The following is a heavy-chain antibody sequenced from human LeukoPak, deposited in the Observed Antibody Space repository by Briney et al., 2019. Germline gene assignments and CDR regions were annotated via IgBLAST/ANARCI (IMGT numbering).Heavy chain of an antibody. CDR2: ISSGSSYI. CDR1: GFTFSSTS. CDR3: ARGASGHSTDAFDI. Sequence: PGGSLRLSCAASGFTFSSTSMNWVRQAPGKGLEWVSSISSGSSYIFYADSVKGRFTISRDNAKRSLYLQMNSLRAEDTAVYYCARGASGHSTDAFDIWGQGTRVIVSS. V-gene: IGHV3-21*01. J-gene: IGHJ3*02. D-gene: IGHD5-18*01.